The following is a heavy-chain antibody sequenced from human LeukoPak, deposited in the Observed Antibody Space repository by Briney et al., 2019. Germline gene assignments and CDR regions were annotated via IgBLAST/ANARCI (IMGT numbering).Heavy chain of an antibody. CDR1: GYSFASHW. V-gene: IGHV5-51*01. Sequence: GESLKVSCKGSGYSFASHWIGWVRQMPGEGLEWMGIIYPGDSDTRYSPSFQGQVTISTDKSISTAYLQWSSLRASDTATYYCARTYYYGSGTSLSAFDIWGQGTMVAVSS. J-gene: IGHJ3*02. D-gene: IGHD3-10*01. CDR2: IYPGDSDT. CDR3: ARTYYYGSGTSLSAFDI.